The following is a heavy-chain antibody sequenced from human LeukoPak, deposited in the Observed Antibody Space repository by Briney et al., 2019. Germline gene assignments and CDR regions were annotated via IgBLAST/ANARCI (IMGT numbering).Heavy chain of an antibody. J-gene: IGHJ6*04. CDR1: GYTLTELS. Sequence: EASVKVSCKVSGYTLTELSMPWVRQAPGKGLEWMGGFDPEDGETIYAQKFQGRVTMTEDTSTDTAYMELSSLRSEDTAVYYCATKPQYNWNDTHYYYYGMDVWGKGTTVTVSS. CDR3: ATKPQYNWNDTHYYYYGMDV. D-gene: IGHD1-1*01. V-gene: IGHV1-24*01. CDR2: FDPEDGET.